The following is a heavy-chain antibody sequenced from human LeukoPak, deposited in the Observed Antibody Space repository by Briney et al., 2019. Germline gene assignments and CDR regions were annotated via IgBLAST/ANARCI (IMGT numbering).Heavy chain of an antibody. V-gene: IGHV1-2*02. D-gene: IGHD3-3*01. CDR1: GYTFTDYY. CDR3: ARDPPGENQILGFVYYYYYYGMDV. CDR2: INPNSGGT. J-gene: IGHJ6*02. Sequence: APVKVSCKASGYTFTDYYMHWVRQAPGQGLEWMGWINPNSGGTNYAQKFQGRVTMTRDTSISTAYMELSRLRSDDTAVYYCARDPPGENQILGFVYYYYYYGMDVWGQGTTVTVSS.